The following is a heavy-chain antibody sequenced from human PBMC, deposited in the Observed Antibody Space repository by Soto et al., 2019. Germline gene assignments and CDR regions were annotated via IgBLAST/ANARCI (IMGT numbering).Heavy chain of an antibody. J-gene: IGHJ4*02. Sequence: EVQLVESGGGLVQPGGSLRLSCAASGFALSSYWMTWVRQAPGKGLEWVANIKQDGSDKYYVDSVKGRFTVSRDTAENTLYLQMNSLSAEDTAVYYCARGGQSGTGAYWGQGTLVTVSS. CDR3: ARGGQSGTGAY. V-gene: IGHV3-7*01. CDR1: GFALSSYW. CDR2: IKQDGSDK. D-gene: IGHD1-7*01.